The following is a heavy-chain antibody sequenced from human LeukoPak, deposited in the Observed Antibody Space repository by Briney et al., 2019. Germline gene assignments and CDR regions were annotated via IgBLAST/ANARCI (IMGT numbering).Heavy chain of an antibody. CDR2: ISGSGGST. D-gene: IGHD3-22*01. CDR3: AKDGGRGVYYYSSGPYY. CDR1: GFTFSSYA. V-gene: IGHV3-23*01. J-gene: IGHJ4*02. Sequence: GGSLRLSCAASGFTFSSYAMSWVRQAPGKGLELVSAISGSGGSTYYADSVKGRFTISRDNSKNTLYLQMNSLRAEDTAVYYCAKDGGRGVYYYSSGPYYWGQGTMVTVSS.